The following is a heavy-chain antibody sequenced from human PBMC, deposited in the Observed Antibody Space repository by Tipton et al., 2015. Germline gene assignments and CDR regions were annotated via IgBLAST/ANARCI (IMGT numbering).Heavy chain of an antibody. Sequence: TLSLTCTVSGGSISSSFYYWGWIRQPPGKGLEWIGSIYYSGSTYFNPSLKSRVTISVDTSKNQFSLKLSSVTAADTAVYYCARTGGVHSSGWEVHWGQGTLVSVSS. J-gene: IGHJ4*02. CDR1: GGSISSSFYY. CDR2: IYYSGST. V-gene: IGHV4-39*01. D-gene: IGHD6-19*01. CDR3: ARTGGVHSSGWEVH.